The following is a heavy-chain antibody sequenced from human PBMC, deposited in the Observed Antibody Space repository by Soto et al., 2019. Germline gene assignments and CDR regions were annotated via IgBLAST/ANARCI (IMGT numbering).Heavy chain of an antibody. CDR1: GYTLTELS. CDR2: FDPEDGET. D-gene: IGHD3-22*01. CDR3: ATTFYDSSGYSPFDY. V-gene: IGHV1-24*01. J-gene: IGHJ4*02. Sequence: DSVKVSCKVSGYTLTELSMHWLRQSPGKGLEWMGGFDPEDGETIYAQKFQGRVTMTEDTSTDTAYMELSSLRSEDTAVYYCATTFYDSSGYSPFDYWGQGTLVTVSS.